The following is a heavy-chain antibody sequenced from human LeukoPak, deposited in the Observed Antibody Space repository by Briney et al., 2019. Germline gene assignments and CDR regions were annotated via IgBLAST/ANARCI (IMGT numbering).Heavy chain of an antibody. D-gene: IGHD3-22*01. Sequence: SVKVSFKASGGTFSSYAISWVRQAPGQGLEWMGRIIPIFGTANNAQRFQGRVTITTDESTSTAYMELSSLRSEDTAVYYCARAQYYYDSSGYFDYWGQGTLVTVSS. CDR1: GGTFSSYA. V-gene: IGHV1-69*05. J-gene: IGHJ4*02. CDR3: ARAQYYYDSSGYFDY. CDR2: IIPIFGTA.